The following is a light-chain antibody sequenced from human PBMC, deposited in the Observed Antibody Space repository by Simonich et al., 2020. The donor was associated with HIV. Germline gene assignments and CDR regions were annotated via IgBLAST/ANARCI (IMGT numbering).Light chain of an antibody. CDR2: WAS. V-gene: IGKV4-1*01. J-gene: IGKJ1*01. CDR3: HQYYNTPRT. CDR1: QSVLYRFNNKNY. Sequence: DIVMTQSPDSLAVSLGQRATINCKSSQSVLYRFNNKNYLAWYHQKPGKLPKLLLYWASTRESGVPDRFSGIGSGTDVTLTISSLQAEDVVVYYCHQYYNTPRTFGQGTKVEIK.